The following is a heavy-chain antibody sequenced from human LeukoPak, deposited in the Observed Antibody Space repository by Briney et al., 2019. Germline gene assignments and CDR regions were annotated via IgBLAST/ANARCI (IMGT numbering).Heavy chain of an antibody. J-gene: IGHJ4*02. V-gene: IGHV4-39*01. D-gene: IGHD3-10*01. CDR1: GGSISSSSYY. CDR2: IYYSGST. CDR3: ARKIRFYGAFDY. Sequence: SETLSLTCTVPGGSISSSSYYWGWIRQPPGKGLEWIGSIYYSGSTYYNPSLKSRVTISVDTSKNQFSLKLSSVTAADTAVYYCARKIRFYGAFDYWGQGTLVTVSS.